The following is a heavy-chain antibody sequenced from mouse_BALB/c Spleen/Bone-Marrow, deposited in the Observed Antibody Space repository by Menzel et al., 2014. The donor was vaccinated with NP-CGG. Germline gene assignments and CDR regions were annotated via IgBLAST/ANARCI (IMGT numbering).Heavy chain of an antibody. Sequence: VQLKESGPELVKPGASVKMSCKASGYTLTSYVMHWVKQKPGQGLEWIGYINPYNDGTKYNEKFKGKATLTSDKSSSTAYMEPSSLTSEDSAVYYCARWGIIYYYGSSPYAMDYWGQGTLVTVSS. V-gene: IGHV1-14*01. CDR3: ARWGIIYYYGSSPYAMDY. J-gene: IGHJ4*01. CDR1: GYTLTSYV. D-gene: IGHD1-1*01. CDR2: INPYNDGT.